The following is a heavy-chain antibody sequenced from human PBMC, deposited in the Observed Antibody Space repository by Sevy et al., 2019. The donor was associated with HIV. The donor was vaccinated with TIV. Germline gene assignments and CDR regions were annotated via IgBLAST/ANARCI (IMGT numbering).Heavy chain of an antibody. V-gene: IGHV1-18*01. CDR2: ISGYSGNT. D-gene: IGHD2-15*01. CDR1: GYTFTSYG. J-gene: IGHJ3*02. Sequence: ASVKVSCKASGYTFTSYGITWVRQAPGQGLEWMGWISGYSGNTKYAQKFQGRVTMTTDTSTSTAYMELRSLGSNDTAVNYSARDVALPYIVVVVDDSLARFDIWGQGTMVTVSS. CDR3: ARDVALPYIVVVVDDSLARFDI.